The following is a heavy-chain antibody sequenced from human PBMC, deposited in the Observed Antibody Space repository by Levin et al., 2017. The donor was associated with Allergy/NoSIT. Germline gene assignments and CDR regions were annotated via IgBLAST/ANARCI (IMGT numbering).Heavy chain of an antibody. Sequence: SVKVSCKASGGTFSSYAISWVRQAPGQGLEWMGAIIPIFGTTNYAQKFQGRVTITADESTNTAYMELRSLRSEDTAMYYCARDWGVTYSGLGFSGGVDVWGQGTTVTVSS. J-gene: IGHJ6*02. CDR2: IIPIFGTT. CDR3: ARDWGVTYSGLGFSGGVDV. V-gene: IGHV1-69*13. D-gene: IGHD3-16*01. CDR1: GGTFSSYA.